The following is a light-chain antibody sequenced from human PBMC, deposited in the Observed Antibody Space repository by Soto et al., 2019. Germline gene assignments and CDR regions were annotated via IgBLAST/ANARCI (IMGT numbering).Light chain of an antibody. CDR2: EDD. Sequence: NFMLTQPHSVSESPGKTVTISCTRTSGSIASNYVQWYQQRPGSSPTTVIYEDDQRPSGVPDRFSGSIDSSSNSASLTISGLQTEDEADYYCQSYDSGNVVFGGGTKVTVL. CDR1: SGSIASNY. CDR3: QSYDSGNVV. V-gene: IGLV6-57*01. J-gene: IGLJ2*01.